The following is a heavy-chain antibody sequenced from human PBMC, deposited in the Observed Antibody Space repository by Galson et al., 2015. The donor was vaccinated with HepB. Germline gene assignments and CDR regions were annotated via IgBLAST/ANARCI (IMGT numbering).Heavy chain of an antibody. CDR2: ISGSGDKR. D-gene: IGHD3-9*01. Sequence: SLRLSCAASGFIFGSYAMTWVRQAPGKGLQWVSGISGSGDKRYYADSVKGRFTISRDNSKNTLYLQMNSLRAEDTAVDYCAKERGDILTGFEFWGQGTLVTVSS. CDR1: GFIFGSYA. CDR3: AKERGDILTGFEF. V-gene: IGHV3-23*01. J-gene: IGHJ4*02.